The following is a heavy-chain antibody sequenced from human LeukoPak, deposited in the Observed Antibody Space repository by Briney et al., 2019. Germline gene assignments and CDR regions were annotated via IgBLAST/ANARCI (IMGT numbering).Heavy chain of an antibody. CDR1: GVTFSSYA. J-gene: IGHJ4*02. D-gene: IGHD3-9*01. CDR3: AKAPILTGYLAYFDH. Sequence: GGSLRLSCAASGVTFSSYAMSWVRQAPGKGLEWVSAISGSGGSTYYADSVKGRFTISRDNSKNTLYLQMNSLRAEDTAVYYCAKAPILTGYLAYFDHWGQGTLVTVSS. CDR2: ISGSGGST. V-gene: IGHV3-23*01.